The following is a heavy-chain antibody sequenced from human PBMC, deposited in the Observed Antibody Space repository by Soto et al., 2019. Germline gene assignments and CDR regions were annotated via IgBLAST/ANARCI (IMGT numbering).Heavy chain of an antibody. V-gene: IGHV3-74*01. J-gene: IGHJ4*02. Sequence: GGSLRLSCAASGFTFNSHWMHWVRQAPGKGLVWVSRINNEGSSTVYADSVKGRFTISRNNAKNTLYLQMSSLRAEDTAVYYCTRGSFGPDYWGQGTLVTVSS. CDR2: INNEGSST. D-gene: IGHD3-16*01. CDR3: TRGSFGPDY. CDR1: GFTFNSHW.